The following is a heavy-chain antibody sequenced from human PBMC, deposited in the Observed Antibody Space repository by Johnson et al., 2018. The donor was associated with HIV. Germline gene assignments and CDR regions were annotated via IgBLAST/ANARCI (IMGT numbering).Heavy chain of an antibody. V-gene: IGHV3-30*02. CDR1: GFTFSSYG. Sequence: QVQLVESGGGLVQPGGSLRLSCAASGFTFSSYGMHWVRQAPGKGLEWVAFIRYDGSNKYYADSVKGRFTISRDNSKNTLYLQMNSLRAEDTAGYYCARPSSSSGYEPRDAFDIWGQGTMVTVSS. D-gene: IGHD6-13*01. J-gene: IGHJ3*02. CDR3: ARPSSSSGYEPRDAFDI. CDR2: IRYDGSNK.